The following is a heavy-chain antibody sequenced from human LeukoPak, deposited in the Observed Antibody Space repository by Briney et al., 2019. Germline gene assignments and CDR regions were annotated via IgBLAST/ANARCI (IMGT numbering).Heavy chain of an antibody. V-gene: IGHV4-59*08. D-gene: IGHD4-17*01. CDR2: IYYSGST. J-gene: IGHJ4*02. CDR1: GGSISSYY. CDR3: ARADYGDYGYYFDY. Sequence: PSETLSLTCTVSGGSISSYYWSWIRQPPGRGLEWIGYIYYSGSTNYNPSLKSRVTISVDTSKNQFSLKLSSATAADTAVYYCARADYGDYGYYFDYWGQGTLVTVSS.